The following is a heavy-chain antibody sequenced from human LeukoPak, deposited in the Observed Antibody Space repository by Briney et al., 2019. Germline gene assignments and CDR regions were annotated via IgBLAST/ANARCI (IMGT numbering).Heavy chain of an antibody. CDR1: GYTFTGYY. D-gene: IGHD2-2*03. CDR3: ARVGVGYCSSTSCPQGNDAFDI. V-gene: IGHV1-2*02. Sequence: ASVKVPCKASGYTFTGYYMHWVRQAPGQGLEWMGWINPNSGGTNYAQKFQGRVTMTRDTSISTAYMELSRLRSDDTAVYYCARVGVGYCSSTSCPQGNDAFDIWGQGTMVTVSS. J-gene: IGHJ3*02. CDR2: INPNSGGT.